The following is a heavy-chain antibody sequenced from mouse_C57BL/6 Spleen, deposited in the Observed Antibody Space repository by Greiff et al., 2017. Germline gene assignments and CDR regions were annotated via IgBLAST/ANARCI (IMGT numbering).Heavy chain of an antibody. CDR2: ISDGGSYT. CDR1: GFTFSSYA. Sequence: DVKLVESGGGLVKPGGSLKLSCAASGFTFSSYAMSWVRQTPEKRLEWVATISDGGSYTYYPDNVKGRFTISRDNAKNNLYLQMSHLKSEDTAMYYCARAYDYDLYYFDYWGQGTTLTVSS. D-gene: IGHD2-4*01. J-gene: IGHJ2*01. CDR3: ARAYDYDLYYFDY. V-gene: IGHV5-4*03.